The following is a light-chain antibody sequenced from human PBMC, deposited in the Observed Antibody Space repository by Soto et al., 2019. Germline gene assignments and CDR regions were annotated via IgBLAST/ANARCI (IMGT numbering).Light chain of an antibody. Sequence: IVVSQSPGTPSLSPGGKATLSRRASQNVGGRFLAWYQQKPGQAPRLLINVASTRATGIPDRFSGSGSGTDFTLTISRLEPEDFAVYYCQQYGTSPIAFGQGTRLEIK. V-gene: IGKV3-20*01. CDR3: QQYGTSPIA. CDR1: QNVGGRF. J-gene: IGKJ5*01. CDR2: VAS.